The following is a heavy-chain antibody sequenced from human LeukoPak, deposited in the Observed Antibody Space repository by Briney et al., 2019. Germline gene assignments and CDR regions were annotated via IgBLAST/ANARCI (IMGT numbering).Heavy chain of an antibody. CDR2: LNEDGSEK. V-gene: IGHV3-7*03. CDR3: ARAFPRTGRNYDDFDY. J-gene: IGHJ4*02. D-gene: IGHD3-16*01. Sequence: PGGSLRLSCAASGFTFSSYWMAWVRQAPGKGLEWVANLNEDGSEKHYVDSVEGRFTISRDNAKNSLYLQMNSLRAEDTAVYYCARAFPRTGRNYDDFDYWGQGTLVTVSS. CDR1: GFTFSSYW.